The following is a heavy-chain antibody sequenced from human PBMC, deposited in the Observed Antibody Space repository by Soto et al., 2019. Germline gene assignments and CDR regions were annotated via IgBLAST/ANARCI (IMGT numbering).Heavy chain of an antibody. Sequence: EVQLVQSGAEVKKPGESLKISCKGSGYRFTSYWIGWVRQMPGKGLELMGSIYPGDSDTRYSPSFQGQVIISADKSISTANRQWSSLKAPATATYYCARSDDYGDSHFDYWGQGTLVTVSS. CDR1: GYRFTSYW. J-gene: IGHJ4*02. CDR3: ARSDDYGDSHFDY. D-gene: IGHD4-17*01. V-gene: IGHV5-51*01. CDR2: IYPGDSDT.